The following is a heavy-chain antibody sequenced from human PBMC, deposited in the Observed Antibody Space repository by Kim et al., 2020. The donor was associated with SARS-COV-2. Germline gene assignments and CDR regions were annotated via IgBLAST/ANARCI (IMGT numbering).Heavy chain of an antibody. Sequence: SETLSLTCAVYGGSFSGYYWSWIRQPPGKGLEWIGEINHSGSTNYNPSLKSRVTISVDTSKNQFSLKLSSVTAADTAVYYCARGGQYFTMMTTRAFDIWGQGTMVTVSS. CDR1: GGSFSGYY. CDR2: INHSGST. D-gene: IGHD3-22*01. CDR3: ARGGQYFTMMTTRAFDI. J-gene: IGHJ3*02. V-gene: IGHV4-34*01.